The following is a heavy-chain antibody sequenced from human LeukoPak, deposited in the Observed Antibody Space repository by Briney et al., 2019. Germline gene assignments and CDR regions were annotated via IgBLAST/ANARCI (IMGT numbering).Heavy chain of an antibody. D-gene: IGHD3-22*01. CDR3: ARDPSGYFNY. J-gene: IGHJ4*02. V-gene: IGHV4-59*01. Sequence: PSETLSLTCAVYGGSFSGYYWSWIRQPPGKGLEWIGYIYYSGSTNYNPSLKSRVTISVDTSKNQFSLKLSSMTAADTAVYYCARDPSGYFNYWGQGTLATVSS. CDR1: GGSFSGYY. CDR2: IYYSGST.